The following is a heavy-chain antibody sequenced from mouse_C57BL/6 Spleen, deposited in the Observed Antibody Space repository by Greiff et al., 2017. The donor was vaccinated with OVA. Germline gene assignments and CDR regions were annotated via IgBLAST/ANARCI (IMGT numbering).Heavy chain of an antibody. CDR1: GYAFSSYW. D-gene: IGHD1-1*01. Sequence: QVQLQQSGAELVKPGASVKISCKASGYAFSSYWMNWVKQRPGKGLEWIGQIYPGDGDTNYNGKFKGKATLTADKSSSTAYMQLSSLTSEDSAVYFCARDGYYGSKLVDYWGQGTTRTVSS. V-gene: IGHV1-80*01. J-gene: IGHJ2*01. CDR2: IYPGDGDT. CDR3: ARDGYYGSKLVDY.